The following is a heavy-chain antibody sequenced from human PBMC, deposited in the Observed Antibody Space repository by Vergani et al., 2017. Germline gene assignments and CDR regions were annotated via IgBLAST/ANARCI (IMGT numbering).Heavy chain of an antibody. D-gene: IGHD4-17*01. CDR3: ATPQTVTTRGMEV. CDR2: VDPEDGET. Sequence: EVQLVQSGAEVKKPGATMKISCKVSGYTFTDHYMHWVKQAPGKGLEWMGLVDPEDGETIYAEKFNGRVTIAADTSTDTAHLELSSLRSEDTAVYYCATPQTVTTRGMEVWGQGTTVIVSS. V-gene: IGHV1-69-2*01. J-gene: IGHJ6*02. CDR1: GYTFTDHY.